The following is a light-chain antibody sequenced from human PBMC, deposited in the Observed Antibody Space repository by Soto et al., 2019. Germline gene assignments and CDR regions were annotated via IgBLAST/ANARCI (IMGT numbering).Light chain of an antibody. Sequence: NFMLTQPHSVSESPGKTVTISCTRSGGSIASGYVQWYQQRPGSAPTTVIYEDNQRPSGVPDRFSGSIDRSSNSASLTISGLKNEDEADYYCQSYHSSTPYVFGTGTKLTVL. CDR2: EDN. CDR3: QSYHSSTPYV. J-gene: IGLJ1*01. CDR1: GGSIASGY. V-gene: IGLV6-57*03.